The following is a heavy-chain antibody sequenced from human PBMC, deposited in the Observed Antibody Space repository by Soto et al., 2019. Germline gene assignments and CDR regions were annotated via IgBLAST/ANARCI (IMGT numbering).Heavy chain of an antibody. Sequence: SETLSLTCTVSGGSISSSGYYWGWIRQPPGKGLEWIGSIYYSGSTYYNPSLKSRVTISVDTSKNQFSLKLSSVTAADTAVYYCARGSRWSPYDFWSGYFNVGHGPFDYWGQGTLVTVS. V-gene: IGHV4-39*01. CDR2: IYYSGST. CDR1: GGSISSSGYY. J-gene: IGHJ4*02. CDR3: ARGSRWSPYDFWSGYFNVGHGPFDY. D-gene: IGHD3-3*01.